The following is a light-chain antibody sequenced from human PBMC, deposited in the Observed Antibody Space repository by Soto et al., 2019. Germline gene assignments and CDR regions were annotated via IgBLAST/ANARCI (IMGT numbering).Light chain of an antibody. CDR1: SSDVGSYNL. J-gene: IGLJ2*01. CDR3: CSYASHGKVL. V-gene: IGLV2-23*01. CDR2: EGT. Sequence: QSALTQPASVSGSPGQSITISCTGTSSDVGSYNLVSWYQQRPGKAPKLMIYEGTKRPSGVSNRFSGSKSGNTASLTVSGLQAEDAADYYCCSYASHGKVLFGGGTKVTVL.